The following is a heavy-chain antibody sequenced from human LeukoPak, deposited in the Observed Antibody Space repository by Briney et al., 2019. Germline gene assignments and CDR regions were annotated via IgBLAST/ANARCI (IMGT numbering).Heavy chain of an antibody. V-gene: IGHV1-8*01. J-gene: IGHJ3*02. CDR2: MNPNSGNT. CDR3: ALDGEAADAFDI. D-gene: IGHD5-24*01. CDR1: GYTFTSYD. Sequence: ASVKVSCKASGYTFTSYDINWVRQATGQGLEWMGWMNPNSGNTGYAQKFQGRVTMTRNTSISTAYMELRSLRSDDTAVYYCALDGEAADAFDIWGQGTMVTVSS.